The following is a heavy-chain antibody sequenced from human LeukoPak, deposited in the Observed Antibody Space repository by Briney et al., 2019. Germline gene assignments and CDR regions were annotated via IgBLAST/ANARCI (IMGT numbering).Heavy chain of an antibody. CDR2: IYYSGST. CDR1: GGSISSYY. D-gene: IGHD3-10*01. Sequence: SETLSLTCTVSGGSISSYYWSSIRQPPGKGLEWIGYIYYSGSTNYNPSLKSRVTISVDTSKNQFSLKLSSVTAADTAVYYCARDKTLTMVRGVRWFDPWGQGTLVTVSS. CDR3: ARDKTLTMVRGVRWFDP. V-gene: IGHV4-59*01. J-gene: IGHJ5*02.